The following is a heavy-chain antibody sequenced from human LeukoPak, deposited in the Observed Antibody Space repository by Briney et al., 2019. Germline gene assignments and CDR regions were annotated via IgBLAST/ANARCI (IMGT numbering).Heavy chain of an antibody. CDR2: IYPGDSDT. V-gene: IGHV5-51*01. CDR1: GYSFTSYW. J-gene: IGHJ4*02. D-gene: IGHD3-10*01. Sequence: GESLKISCKGSGYSFTSYWNGWVRQMPGKGLGWVGIIYPGDSDTRYSPSFQGQVTNSADKSISTAYLQWSSLKASDTAMYYCARQYYYGSGRIDYWGQGTLVTVSS. CDR3: ARQYYYGSGRIDY.